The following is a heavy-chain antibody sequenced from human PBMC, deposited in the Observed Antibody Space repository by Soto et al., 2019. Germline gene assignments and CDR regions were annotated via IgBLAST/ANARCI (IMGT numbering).Heavy chain of an antibody. J-gene: IGHJ5*02. Sequence: GGSLRLSCAASGFTFSSYSMSWVRQAPGKGLEWVSYISSSSSTIYYADSVKGRFTISRDNAKNSLYLQMNSLRDEDTAVYYCARDPRGYSSDTNWFDPWGQGTLVTVSS. V-gene: IGHV3-48*02. D-gene: IGHD5-18*01. CDR3: ARDPRGYSSDTNWFDP. CDR2: ISSSSSTI. CDR1: GFTFSSYS.